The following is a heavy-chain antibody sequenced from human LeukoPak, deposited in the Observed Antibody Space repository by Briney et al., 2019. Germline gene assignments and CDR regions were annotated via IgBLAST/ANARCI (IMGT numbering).Heavy chain of an antibody. CDR1: GFTFSSYP. Sequence: GGSLRLSCAATGFTFSSYPMRWVRQPPGQGLERVSAISGNGGSTYYPDSVKGRFTISRDNSKNTLYLQMNSQRTEDTAVYYCAKDPSTGATGVFDYWGQGTLVTVSS. V-gene: IGHV3-23*01. D-gene: IGHD1-26*01. CDR3: AKDPSTGATGVFDY. J-gene: IGHJ4*02. CDR2: ISGNGGST.